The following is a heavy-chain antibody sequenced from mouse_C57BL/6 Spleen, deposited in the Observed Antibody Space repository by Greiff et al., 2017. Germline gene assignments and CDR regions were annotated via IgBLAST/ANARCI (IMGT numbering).Heavy chain of an antibody. Sequence: VQLQQSGAELARPGASVTMSCKASGYTFTSYTLHWVKQRPGPVLAWIVYFNPSRGYTKYNQKFKDKATLTADKSSSTAYMQLSSLTSEDSAVYYCAGYDYDGPFAYWGQGTLVTVSA. D-gene: IGHD2-4*01. CDR3: AGYDYDGPFAY. J-gene: IGHJ3*01. CDR1: GYTFTSYT. CDR2: FNPSRGYT. V-gene: IGHV1-4*01.